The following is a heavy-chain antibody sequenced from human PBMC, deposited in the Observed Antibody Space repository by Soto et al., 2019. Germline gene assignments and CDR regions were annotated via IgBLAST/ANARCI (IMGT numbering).Heavy chain of an antibody. CDR1: GFTFSSYA. CDR2: ISGSGGST. CDR3: AKDSPQVDGPHEPANWFDT. V-gene: IGHV3-23*01. D-gene: IGHD6-19*01. J-gene: IGHJ5*02. Sequence: GGSLRLSCAASGFTFSSYAMSWVRQAPGKGLEWVSAISGSGGSTYYADSVKGRFTISRDNSKNTLYLQMNSLRAEDTAVYYCAKDSPQVDGPHEPANWFDTWGQGTLVTVSS.